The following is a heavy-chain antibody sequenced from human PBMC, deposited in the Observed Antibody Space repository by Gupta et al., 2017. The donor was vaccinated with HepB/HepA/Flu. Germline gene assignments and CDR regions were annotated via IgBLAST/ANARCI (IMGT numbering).Heavy chain of an antibody. CDR2: ISHDGSDK. CDR3: ARIGYSYSYGNGFDY. D-gene: IGHD5-12*01. Sequence: QVQLVESGGGVVQPGRSLRLSCAASGFAFSEFSTHWARQAPGKGLEWVAVISHDGSDKHHADSVKGRFTISRDNSNNRLYLQMNSLRVEDTAVYYCARIGYSYSYGNGFDYWGQGTLVAVSS. V-gene: IGHV3-30-3*01. CDR1: GFAFSEFS. J-gene: IGHJ4*02.